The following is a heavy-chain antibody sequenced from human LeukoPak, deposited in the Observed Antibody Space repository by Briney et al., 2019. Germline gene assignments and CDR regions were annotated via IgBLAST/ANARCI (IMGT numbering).Heavy chain of an antibody. V-gene: IGHV1-46*03. CDR3: VRESPGGYFDF. CDR1: GYIFTSYY. J-gene: IGHJ4*02. CDR2: VYPSAGTS. Sequence: ASVKVSCKASGYIFTSYYMHWVRQAPGQGLEWLGVVYPSAGTSDPAQRFRARITLSDDTSTSTAYMELRSLKSEDTAIYFCVRESPGGYFDFWGQGTLVTVSS. D-gene: IGHD3-16*01.